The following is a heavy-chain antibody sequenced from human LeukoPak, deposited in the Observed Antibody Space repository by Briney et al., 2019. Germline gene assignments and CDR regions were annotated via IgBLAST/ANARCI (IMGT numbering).Heavy chain of an antibody. Sequence: GGSLRLSCAASGFTFSNHAMSWVRQAPGKGLEWVSAISGSGGSTYYADSVKGRFTISRDNSKNTLYLQMNSLRAEDTAVYYCAKILRGSGSYFLFDYWGQGTLVTVSS. CDR3: AKILRGSGSYFLFDY. CDR2: ISGSGGST. D-gene: IGHD1-26*01. V-gene: IGHV3-23*01. CDR1: GFTFSNHA. J-gene: IGHJ4*02.